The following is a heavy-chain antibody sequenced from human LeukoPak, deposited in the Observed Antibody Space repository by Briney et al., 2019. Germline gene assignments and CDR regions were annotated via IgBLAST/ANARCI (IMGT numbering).Heavy chain of an antibody. CDR2: FDPEDGET. V-gene: IGHV1-24*01. J-gene: IGHJ4*02. Sequence: ASVKVSCKISGYSLTELAMHWVRLPPGKGLEWVGGFDPEDGETIYAQKFQGRVIMTEDTSAEIAYMELKRLRSEDTAVYYCARRVSSWSHFDYWGQGTLVTVSS. CDR3: ARRVSSWSHFDY. D-gene: IGHD6-13*01. CDR1: GYSLTELA.